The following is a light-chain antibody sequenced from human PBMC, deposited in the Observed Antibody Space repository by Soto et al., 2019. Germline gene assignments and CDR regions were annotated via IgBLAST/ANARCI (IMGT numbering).Light chain of an antibody. J-gene: IGKJ1*01. Sequence: DIVMTQSPLSLPVTPGEPASISCRSSQSLLHSNGYNYLDWYLQKPGQSPQLLIYLGSNRASGVPDRFSGSGSGTDFTLKIGRVEAEDVGVYYCMQALQTPWTFGQGTQVEIK. V-gene: IGKV2-28*01. CDR3: MQALQTPWT. CDR2: LGS. CDR1: QSLLHSNGYNY.